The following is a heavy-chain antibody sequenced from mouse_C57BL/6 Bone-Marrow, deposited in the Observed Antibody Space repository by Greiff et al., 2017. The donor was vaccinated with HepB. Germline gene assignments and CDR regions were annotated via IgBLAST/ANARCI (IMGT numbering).Heavy chain of an antibody. CDR2: IWRGGST. CDR1: GFSLTSYG. D-gene: IGHD2-2*01. CDR3: AKTGDGNDRYYFDY. J-gene: IGHJ2*01. Sequence: VQLQQSGPGLVQPSQSLSITCTVSGFSLTSYGVHWVRQSPGKGLEWLGVIWRGGSTDYNAAFMSRLSSTKDNSTSQVFFKMNSLQADDTAIDYGAKTGDGNDRYYFDYWGQGTTLTVSS. V-gene: IGHV2-5*01.